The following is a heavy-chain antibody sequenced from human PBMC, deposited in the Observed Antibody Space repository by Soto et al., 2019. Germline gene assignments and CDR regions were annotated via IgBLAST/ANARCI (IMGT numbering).Heavy chain of an antibody. D-gene: IGHD3-16*01. V-gene: IGHV4-61*01. J-gene: IGHJ4*02. CDR2: VHYTGIT. Sequence: QVQLQESGPGLVKPSETLSLTCNVSGGSVTSDYYYWSWIRQPPGKVLEWIGYVHYTGITNYNASLKGRVTISVDTSKNQFSLKLSSVTAADTAVYYCATDVKDDGGPPDSWGQGTLVTVSS. CDR1: GGSVTSDYYY. CDR3: ATDVKDDGGPPDS.